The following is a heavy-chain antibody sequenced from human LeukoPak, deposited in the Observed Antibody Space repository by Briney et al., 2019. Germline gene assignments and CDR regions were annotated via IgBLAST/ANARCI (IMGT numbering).Heavy chain of an antibody. CDR1: GYSFTSSW. CDR3: ARMTGSYHPPLGY. Sequence: GESLKISCKGSGYSFTSSWIGWVRQMPGKGLEWMGIIYPGDSQTRYSPSFQGQVTISADKSISTAYLQWSSLKASDTATYYCARMTGSYHPPLGYWGQGTLVTVSS. V-gene: IGHV5-51*01. D-gene: IGHD1-26*01. J-gene: IGHJ4*02. CDR2: IYPGDSQT.